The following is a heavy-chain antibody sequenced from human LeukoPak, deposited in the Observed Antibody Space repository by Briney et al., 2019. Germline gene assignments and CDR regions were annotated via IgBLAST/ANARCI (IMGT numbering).Heavy chain of an antibody. Sequence: ASVKVSCKVSGYTLTELSMHWVRQAPGKGLEWMGGFDPEEGETIYAQKCQGRVTMTEDTSTDTAYMELSSLRSEDTAVYYCATVPSYCSSTSCYVFGYWGQGTLVAVSS. J-gene: IGHJ4*02. D-gene: IGHD2-2*01. CDR3: ATVPSYCSSTSCYVFGY. CDR2: FDPEEGET. V-gene: IGHV1-24*01. CDR1: GYTLTELS.